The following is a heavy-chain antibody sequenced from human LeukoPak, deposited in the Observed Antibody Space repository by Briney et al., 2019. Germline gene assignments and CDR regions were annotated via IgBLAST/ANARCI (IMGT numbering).Heavy chain of an antibody. V-gene: IGHV1-2*02. CDR3: ATEVTD. CDR2: INPNSGGT. Sequence: ASVKVSCKTSVDTFSGYYMHTVRQAPGQGLEWMGWINPNSGGTKYAQKFQGRVTMTRDTSISTAYMELSRLRSDDTAVYYCATEVTDLGQGTLVTVSS. J-gene: IGHJ4*02. D-gene: IGHD5-18*01. CDR1: VDTFSGYY.